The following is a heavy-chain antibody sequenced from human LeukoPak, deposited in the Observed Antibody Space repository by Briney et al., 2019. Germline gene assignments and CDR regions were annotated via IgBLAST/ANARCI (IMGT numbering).Heavy chain of an antibody. CDR3: ARESADIVATIGYFDY. J-gene: IGHJ4*02. Sequence: SETLSLTCTVSGGSISSYYWSWIRQPPGKGLERIGYIYYSGSTNYNPSLKSRVTISVDTSKNQFSLKLSSVTAADTAVYYCARESADIVATIGYFDYWGQGTLVTVSS. CDR1: GGSISSYY. D-gene: IGHD5-12*01. V-gene: IGHV4-59*01. CDR2: IYYSGST.